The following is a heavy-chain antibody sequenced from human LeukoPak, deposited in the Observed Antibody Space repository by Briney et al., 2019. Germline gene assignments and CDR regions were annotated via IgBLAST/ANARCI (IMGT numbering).Heavy chain of an antibody. D-gene: IGHD4-17*01. CDR1: GFTFSSYS. J-gene: IGHJ2*01. V-gene: IGHV3-7*01. CDR2: IKQDGSEK. Sequence: GGSLRLSCAASGFTFSSYSMNWVRQAPGKGLEWVANIKQDGSEKNYVDSVKGRFTISRDNAKNSLFLQMDSLRAEDSAVYYCARDYGDYTWYSDLWGRGTLVTVSS. CDR3: ARDYGDYTWYSDL.